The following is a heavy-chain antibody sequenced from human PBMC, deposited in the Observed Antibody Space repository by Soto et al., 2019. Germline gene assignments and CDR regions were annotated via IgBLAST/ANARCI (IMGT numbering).Heavy chain of an antibody. Sequence: SVKVSCKASGYTFTSYYMHWVRQAPGQGLEWMGIINPSGGSTSYAQKFQGRVTMTRDTSTSTVYMELSSLRSEDTAVYYCARFSNCGYDLSRYYYGMDVWGQGTTVIVS. J-gene: IGHJ6*02. V-gene: IGHV1-46*01. D-gene: IGHD5-12*01. CDR3: ARFSNCGYDLSRYYYGMDV. CDR2: INPSGGST. CDR1: GYTFTSYY.